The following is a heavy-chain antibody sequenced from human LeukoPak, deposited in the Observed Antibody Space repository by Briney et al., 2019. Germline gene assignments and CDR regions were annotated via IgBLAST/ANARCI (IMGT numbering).Heavy chain of an antibody. J-gene: IGHJ4*02. Sequence: GGSLRLSCAASGFTFSSYGMHWVRQAPGKGLEWVAGIWYDGSNKNYADSVKVRFTISRDNSKNTLDLQMNSLRAEDTAVYYCARDYWSYYYDSSGYYNFWGQGTLVTVSS. CDR3: ARDYWSYYYDSSGYYNF. V-gene: IGHV3-33*01. CDR2: IWYDGSNK. D-gene: IGHD3-22*01. CDR1: GFTFSSYG.